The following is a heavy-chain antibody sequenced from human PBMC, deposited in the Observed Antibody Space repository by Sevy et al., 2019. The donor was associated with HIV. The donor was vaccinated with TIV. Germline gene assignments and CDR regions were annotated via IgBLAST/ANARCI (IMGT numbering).Heavy chain of an antibody. CDR2: MNPNSGNT. J-gene: IGHJ6*02. CDR3: ARGPPRHDSSGYYFRHYYYGMDV. Sequence: ASVKVSCKASGYTFTSYDINWVRQATGQGLEWMGWMNPNSGNTGYAQKFQGRVTMTSNTSISTAYMELSSLRSEDTAVYYCARGPPRHDSSGYYFRHYYYGMDVWGQGTTVTVSS. D-gene: IGHD3-22*01. V-gene: IGHV1-8*01. CDR1: GYTFTSYD.